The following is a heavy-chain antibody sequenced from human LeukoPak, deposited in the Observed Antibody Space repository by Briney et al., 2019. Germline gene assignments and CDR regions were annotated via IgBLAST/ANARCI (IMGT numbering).Heavy chain of an antibody. CDR3: ARELLAYCGGDCYSPYY. D-gene: IGHD2-21*02. CDR2: INPSGGST. J-gene: IGHJ4*02. CDR1: GYTFTSYY. V-gene: IGHV1-46*01. Sequence: EASVKVSCKASGYTFTSYYMHWVRQAPGQGLEWMGIINPSGGSTSYAQKFQGRVTMTRDMSTSTVYMELSSLRSEDTAVYYCARELLAYCGGDCYSPYYWGQGTLVTVSS.